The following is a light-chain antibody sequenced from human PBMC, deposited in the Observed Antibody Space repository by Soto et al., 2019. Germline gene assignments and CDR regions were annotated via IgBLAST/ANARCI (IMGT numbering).Light chain of an antibody. CDR3: QQRSNWPPWT. V-gene: IGKV3-11*01. CDR1: QSVYNN. J-gene: IGKJ1*01. CDR2: DAS. Sequence: EIVMTQSPATLSVSPGERATLSCRASQSVYNNLAWYQQKPGQAPRLLIYDASNRATGIPARFSGSGSGTDFTLTISRLEPEDFAVYYCQQRSNWPPWTFGQGTKVDIK.